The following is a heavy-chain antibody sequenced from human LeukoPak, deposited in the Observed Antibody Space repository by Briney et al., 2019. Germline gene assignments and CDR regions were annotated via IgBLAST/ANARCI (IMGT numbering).Heavy chain of an antibody. CDR3: ARVLAAAGNNWFDP. CDR1: DGSISNSSFY. Sequence: SETLSLTCTVSDGSISNSSFYWGWIRQPPGKGLEWIGNIYYTGNTYFNPSLKSRVTISVDTSKNQFSLKLSSVTAADTAVYYCARVLAAAGNNWFDPWGQGTLVTVSS. V-gene: IGHV4-39*07. D-gene: IGHD6-13*01. J-gene: IGHJ5*02. CDR2: IYYTGNT.